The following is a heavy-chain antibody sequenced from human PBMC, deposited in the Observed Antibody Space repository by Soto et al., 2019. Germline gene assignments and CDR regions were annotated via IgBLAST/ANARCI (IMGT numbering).Heavy chain of an antibody. Sequence: ASVKVSCKASGYTFTGYYMHWVRQAPGQGLEWMGWINPNSGGTNYAQKFQGWVTMTRDTSISTAYMELSRLRSDDTAVYYWARELLLAGPRQPGDTGGGYWGQGTLVTVSS. V-gene: IGHV1-2*04. J-gene: IGHJ4*02. D-gene: IGHD7-27*01. CDR1: GYTFTGYY. CDR3: ARELLLAGPRQPGDTGGGY. CDR2: INPNSGGT.